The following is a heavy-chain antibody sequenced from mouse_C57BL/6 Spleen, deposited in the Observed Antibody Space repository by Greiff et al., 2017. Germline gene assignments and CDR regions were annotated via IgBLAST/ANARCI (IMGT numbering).Heavy chain of an antibody. D-gene: IGHD2-1*01. V-gene: IGHV5-4*03. CDR3: ARWGNS. CDR1: GFTFSSYA. CDR2: ISDGGSYT. J-gene: IGHJ3*01. Sequence: EVKLQESGGGLVKPGGSLKLSCAASGFTFSSYAMSWVRQTPEKRLEWVATISDGGSYTYYPDNVKGRFTISRDNAKNNLYLQMSHLKSEDTAMYYCARWGNSWGQGTLVTVSA.